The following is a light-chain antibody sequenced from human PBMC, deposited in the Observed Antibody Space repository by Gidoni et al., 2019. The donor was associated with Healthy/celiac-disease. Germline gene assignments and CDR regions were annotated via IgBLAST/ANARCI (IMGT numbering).Light chain of an antibody. CDR1: QSLSSN. J-gene: IGKJ2*01. V-gene: IGKV3-15*01. CDR3: QQYDSWPLYT. CDR2: GAS. Sequence: EIVMTQSPATLSVSPGERATLSCRTSQSLSSNLAWYQQKPGQAPRLLIYGASTRATGIPARFSGSGSGTDFTLTISSLQSEDFAVYYCQQYDSWPLYTFGQGTKLEIK.